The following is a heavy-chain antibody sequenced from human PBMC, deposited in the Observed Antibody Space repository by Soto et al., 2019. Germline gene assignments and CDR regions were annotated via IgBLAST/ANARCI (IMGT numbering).Heavy chain of an antibody. Sequence: EVQLVESGGGLVQPGGSLRLSCAASGFNFGSGWMHWVRQAPGKGLVWVSRIDSDGSRPTYADSVKGRFTTSRDNAKNTLYLQMSSLTAEDTGLYYCSRDPLNYYDSDWGQGTLVTVSS. CDR2: IDSDGSRP. V-gene: IGHV3-74*01. D-gene: IGHD3-22*01. J-gene: IGHJ4*02. CDR3: SRDPLNYYDSD. CDR1: GFNFGSGW.